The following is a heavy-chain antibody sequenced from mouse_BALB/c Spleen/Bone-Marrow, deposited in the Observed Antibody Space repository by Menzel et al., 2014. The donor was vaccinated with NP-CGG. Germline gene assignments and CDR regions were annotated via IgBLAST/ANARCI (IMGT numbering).Heavy chain of an antibody. Sequence: VHVKQSGAELVEPGASVKLSCTASGFNIKDTYMHWVKQRPEQGLEWIGRIDPANGNTKYDPKFQGKATVTADTSSNTAYLQLSSLTSEDTAVYYCASYRYGWYFDVWGAGTTVTVSS. D-gene: IGHD2-14*01. J-gene: IGHJ1*01. CDR2: IDPANGNT. CDR3: ASYRYGWYFDV. V-gene: IGHV14-3*02. CDR1: GFNIKDTY.